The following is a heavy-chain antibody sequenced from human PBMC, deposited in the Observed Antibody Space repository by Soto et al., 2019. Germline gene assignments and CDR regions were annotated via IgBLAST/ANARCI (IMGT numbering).Heavy chain of an antibody. CDR3: AKGYEYSSGWSYFDY. V-gene: IGHV3-30*18. CDR1: GFTFSSYG. D-gene: IGHD6-19*01. Sequence: GGSLRLSCAASGFTFSSYGMHWVRQAPGKGLEWVAVISYDGSNKYYADSVKGRFTISRDNSKNTLYLQMNSLRAEDTAVYYCAKGYEYSSGWSYFDYWGQGTLVTVSS. CDR2: ISYDGSNK. J-gene: IGHJ4*02.